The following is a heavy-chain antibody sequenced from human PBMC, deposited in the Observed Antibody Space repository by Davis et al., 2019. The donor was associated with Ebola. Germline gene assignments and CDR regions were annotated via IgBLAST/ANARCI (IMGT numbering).Heavy chain of an antibody. CDR2: IRYDGNIQ. J-gene: IGHJ4*02. V-gene: IGHV3-30*02. CDR1: GFTFSTYG. D-gene: IGHD2-2*01. CDR3: AIYPTSIGYCTSPSCYVLDY. Sequence: PGGSLRLSCAASGFTFSTYGMHWVRQTPGKGLEWVAFIRYDGNIQYYRDSVKGRFTISRDNSKNTLYLQMNSLRVEDTAVYWCAIYPTSIGYCTSPSCYVLDYWGQGILVTVSS.